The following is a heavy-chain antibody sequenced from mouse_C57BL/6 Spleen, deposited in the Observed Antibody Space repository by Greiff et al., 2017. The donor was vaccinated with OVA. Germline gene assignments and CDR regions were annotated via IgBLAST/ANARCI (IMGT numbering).Heavy chain of an antibody. J-gene: IGHJ2*01. Sequence: VQLKESGPVLVKPGASVKMSCKASGYTFTDYYMNWVKQSHGKSLEWIGVINPYNGGTSYNQKFKGKATLTVAKSSSTAYMELNSLTSEDSAVYYCARGSTTDYFDYWGQGTTLTVSS. CDR2: INPYNGGT. D-gene: IGHD1-1*01. CDR1: GYTFTDYY. V-gene: IGHV1-19*01. CDR3: ARGSTTDYFDY.